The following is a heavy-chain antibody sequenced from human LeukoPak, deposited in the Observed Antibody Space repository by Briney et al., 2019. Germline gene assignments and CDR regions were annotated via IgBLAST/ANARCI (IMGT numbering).Heavy chain of an antibody. J-gene: IGHJ2*01. V-gene: IGHV4-4*07. D-gene: IGHD1-14*01. CDR3: ARVARVYNNSPDL. CDR1: GDSISSYF. CDR2: IYIGGST. Sequence: SETLSLTCTVSGDSISSYFWSWIRQPAGKGLEWIGRIYIGGSTNYNPSLKSRVSMTGDTSQNQVSLKLGSVIAADTAVYYCARVARVYNNSPDLWGRGTLVTVSS.